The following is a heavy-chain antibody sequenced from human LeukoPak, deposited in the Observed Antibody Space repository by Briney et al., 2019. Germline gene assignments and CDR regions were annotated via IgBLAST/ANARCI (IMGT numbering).Heavy chain of an antibody. CDR3: AKDTGIYYYYYMDV. CDR1: GFTFSSYA. D-gene: IGHD6-13*01. Sequence: GGSLRLSCAASGFTFSSYAMSWVRQAPGKGLEWVSTISGSGGSTYYADSVKGRFTISRDNSKNTLYLQMNSLRAEDTAVYYCAKDTGIYYYYYMDVWGKGTTVTVSS. CDR2: ISGSGGST. V-gene: IGHV3-23*01. J-gene: IGHJ6*03.